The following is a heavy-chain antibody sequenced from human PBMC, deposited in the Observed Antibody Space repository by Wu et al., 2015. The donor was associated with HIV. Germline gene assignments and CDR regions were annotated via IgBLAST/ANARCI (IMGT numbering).Heavy chain of an antibody. CDR1: GDTLSRFA. Sequence: QVQLVQSGAEVKKPGSSVKVSCKASGDTLSRFAISWVRQAPGQGLEWMGWISAYNGNTNYAQKLQGRVTMTTDTSTSTAYMELRSLRSDDTAVYYCARDSAYYDYVWGSYRPTTAFDYWGQGTLVTVSS. D-gene: IGHD3-16*02. V-gene: IGHV1-18*01. CDR2: ISAYNGNT. CDR3: ARDSAYYDYVWGSYRPTTAFDY. J-gene: IGHJ4*02.